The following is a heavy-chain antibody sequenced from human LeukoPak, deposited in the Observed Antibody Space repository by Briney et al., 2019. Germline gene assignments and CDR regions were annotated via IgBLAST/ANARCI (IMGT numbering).Heavy chain of an antibody. CDR3: VKHSGGVYGNSDS. CDR1: GFTFSSYA. J-gene: IGHJ4*02. Sequence: EGSLRLSCVASGFTFSSYAVSWFRQAPGKGLEWVSTVGRSGVDTYYADSVRGRFTISKDSSKNTLQMNSLSAEDTAIYYCVKHSGGVYGNSDSWGQGILVTVSS. CDR2: VGRSGVDT. V-gene: IGHV3-23*01. D-gene: IGHD1-1*01.